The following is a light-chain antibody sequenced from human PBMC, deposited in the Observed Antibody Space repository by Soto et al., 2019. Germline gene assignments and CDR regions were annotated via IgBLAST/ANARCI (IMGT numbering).Light chain of an antibody. V-gene: IGKV1-9*01. Sequence: DIQLTQSPSFLSASVGDRVTITSRASQGITSYFGWYQQTPGKAAKLLIYASSTLQSSVPSRFSGSGYGTEFTLTISSPQPEDFATYYCQQLNTFPVTFGQGTRL. CDR2: ASS. CDR1: QGITSY. CDR3: QQLNTFPVT. J-gene: IGKJ5*01.